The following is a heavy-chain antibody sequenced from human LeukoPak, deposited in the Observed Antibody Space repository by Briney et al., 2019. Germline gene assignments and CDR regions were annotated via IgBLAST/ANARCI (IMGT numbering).Heavy chain of an antibody. Sequence: GGSLRLSCAASGFTVSSNYMHWVRQAPGKGLEWVAVISYDGSNKYYADSVKGRFTISRDNSKNTLYLQMNSLRAEDTAVYYCAKSVTMIVVVSYGMDVWGQGTTVTVSS. V-gene: IGHV3-30*18. CDR3: AKSVTMIVVVSYGMDV. CDR2: ISYDGSNK. D-gene: IGHD3-22*01. J-gene: IGHJ6*02. CDR1: GFTVSSNY.